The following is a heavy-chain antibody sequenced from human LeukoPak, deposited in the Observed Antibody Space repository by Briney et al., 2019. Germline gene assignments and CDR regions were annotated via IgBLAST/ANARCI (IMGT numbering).Heavy chain of an antibody. CDR3: ARGRFRYFDY. J-gene: IGHJ4*02. CDR2: ISNSGATI. Sequence: GGSLRLSCAASGFTFSYYEMNWVRQAPGKGLEWVSYISNSGATIYYADSVKGRFTISRDNTKNSLYLQMNSLRAEDTAVYYCARGRFRYFDYWGQGTLVTVSS. D-gene: IGHD3-10*01. V-gene: IGHV3-48*03. CDR1: GFTFSYYE.